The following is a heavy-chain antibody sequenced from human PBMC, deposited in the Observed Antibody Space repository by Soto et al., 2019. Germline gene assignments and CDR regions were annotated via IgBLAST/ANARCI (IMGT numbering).Heavy chain of an antibody. CDR1: GYTFTSYG. CDR3: ARDQRYCSSTSCYEGSFFDY. CDR2: ISAYNGNT. J-gene: IGHJ4*02. Sequence: ASVKVSCKASGYTFTSYGISWVRQAPGQGLEWMGWISAYNGNTNYAQKLQGRVTMTTDTSTSTAYMELRSLRSDDTAVYYCARDQRYCSSTSCYEGSFFDYWGQGTLVTVSS. D-gene: IGHD2-2*01. V-gene: IGHV1-18*01.